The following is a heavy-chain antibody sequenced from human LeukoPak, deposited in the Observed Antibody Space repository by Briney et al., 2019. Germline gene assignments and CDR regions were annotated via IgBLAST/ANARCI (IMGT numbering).Heavy chain of an antibody. D-gene: IGHD2-2*01. CDR2: ISSSSSTI. Sequence: GGSLRLSCAASGFTFSSYSMNWVRQAPGKGLEWVSYISSSSSTIYYADSVKGRFTISRDNAKNSLYLQMNSLRAEDTAVYYCAREVVPAAANWFDPWGQGTLVTVSS. V-gene: IGHV3-48*04. CDR3: AREVVPAAANWFDP. J-gene: IGHJ5*02. CDR1: GFTFSSYS.